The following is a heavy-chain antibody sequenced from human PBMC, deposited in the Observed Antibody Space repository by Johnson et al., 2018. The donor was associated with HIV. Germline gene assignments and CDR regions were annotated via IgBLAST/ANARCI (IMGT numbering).Heavy chain of an antibody. V-gene: IGHV3-66*01. D-gene: IGHD3-3*01. CDR2: IYRGGST. CDR1: GFTVSSNY. Sequence: VQLVESGGGLVQPGGSLRLSCAASGFTVSSNYMSWVRQAPGKGLEWVSVIYRGGSTYYPGSVKGRFTISSENAKNSLYLQMNSLRAEDTAVYYCARGARGDLEWLLSGHAFDIWGQGTMVTVSS. CDR3: ARGARGDLEWLLSGHAFDI. J-gene: IGHJ3*02.